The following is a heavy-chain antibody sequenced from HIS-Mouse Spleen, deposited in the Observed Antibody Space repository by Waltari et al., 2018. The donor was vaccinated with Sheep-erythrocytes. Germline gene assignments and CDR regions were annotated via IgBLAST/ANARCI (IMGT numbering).Heavy chain of an antibody. J-gene: IGHJ3*02. CDR3: ARDSNWNYAFDI. CDR1: GFTVSSNY. D-gene: IGHD1-7*01. V-gene: IGHV3-66*01. CDR2: IYSGGST. Sequence: EVQLVESGGGLVQPGGSLRVSCAASGFTVSSNYMSGVRQAPGKGLEWVSVIYSGGSTYYADSVKGRFTISRDNSKNTLYLQMNSLRAEDTAVYYCARDSNWNYAFDIWGQGTMVTVSS.